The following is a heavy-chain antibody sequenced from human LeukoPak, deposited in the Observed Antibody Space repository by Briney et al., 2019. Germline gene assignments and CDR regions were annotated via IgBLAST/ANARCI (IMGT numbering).Heavy chain of an antibody. CDR1: GYTFTSYA. D-gene: IGHD6-19*01. Sequence: ASVNVSCKASGYTFTSYAMHWVCQAPGQRLEWMGWINAGNGNTKYSQKFQGRVTITRDTSASTAYMELSSLRSEDTAVYYCASLYSSGWHGDYWGQGTLVTVSS. CDR2: INAGNGNT. V-gene: IGHV1-3*01. J-gene: IGHJ4*02. CDR3: ASLYSSGWHGDY.